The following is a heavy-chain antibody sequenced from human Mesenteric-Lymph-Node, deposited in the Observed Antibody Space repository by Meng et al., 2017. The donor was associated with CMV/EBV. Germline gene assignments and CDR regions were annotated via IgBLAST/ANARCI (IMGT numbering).Heavy chain of an antibody. J-gene: IGHJ3*02. CDR3: ARAPVDYSSFLDAFDI. D-gene: IGHD6-6*01. CDR2: TYYRADWYY. V-gene: IGHV6-1*01. CDR1: GDSVSSTSVA. Sequence: SQTLSLTCAIFGDSVSSTSVAWTWIRQSPSRGLEWLGRTYYRADWYYEYSVSMKGRMTIRPDTSKNQFSLQLNSVTPEDTAVYFCARAPVDYSSFLDAFDIWGQGTEVTVSS.